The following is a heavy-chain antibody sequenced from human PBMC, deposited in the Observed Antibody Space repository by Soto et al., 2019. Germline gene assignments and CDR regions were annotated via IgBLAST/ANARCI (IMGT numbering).Heavy chain of an antibody. CDR1: GVSVNSGDYY. CDR2: FYYSGIT. D-gene: IGHD1-26*01. Sequence: PSETLSLTCTVSGVSVNSGDYYWSWIRQPPGKGMERIGYFYYSGITNYKPSLKNRVNISADTSKNQLSQKIRSVTTADAAVYYCARVTVAVPATTHYFDYWGQGTPVT. CDR3: ARVTVAVPATTHYFDY. J-gene: IGHJ4*02. V-gene: IGHV4-61*08.